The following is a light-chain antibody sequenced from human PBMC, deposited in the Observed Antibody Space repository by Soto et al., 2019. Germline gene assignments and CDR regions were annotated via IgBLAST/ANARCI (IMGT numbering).Light chain of an antibody. Sequence: AIQLTQSPSSLSASVGDRVTITCRASQGISSALAWYQQKPGKAPKLLIYGASSLESGVPSRFSGSGSGTDFTLTISSLQSEDFATYYCQQFNSYPFTCGPGTKVDLK. V-gene: IGKV1-13*02. CDR1: QGISSA. CDR3: QQFNSYPFT. J-gene: IGKJ3*01. CDR2: GAS.